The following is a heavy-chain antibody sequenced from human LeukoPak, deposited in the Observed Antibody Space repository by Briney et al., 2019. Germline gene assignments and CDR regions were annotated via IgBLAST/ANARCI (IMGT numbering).Heavy chain of an antibody. CDR1: GGTFSSYA. V-gene: IGHV1-69*13. D-gene: IGHD3-22*01. Sequence: SVKVSCKASGGTFSSYAISWVRQAPGQGLEWMGGIIPIFGTAIYAQKLQGRVTITADASTSTAYMELSSLRSEDTAVYYCAAGGAYYYNSSGNHVWGQGTLVTVSS. J-gene: IGHJ4*02. CDR2: IIPIFGTA. CDR3: AAGGAYYYNSSGNHV.